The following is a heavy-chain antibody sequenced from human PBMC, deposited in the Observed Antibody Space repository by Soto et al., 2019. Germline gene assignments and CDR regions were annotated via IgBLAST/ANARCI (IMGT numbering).Heavy chain of an antibody. J-gene: IGHJ5*02. V-gene: IGHV1-8*02. CDR2: MNPNSGNT. Sequence: ASVKVSCKASGYTFTSYYMHWVRQAPGQGLEWMGWMNPNSGNTGYAQKFQGRVTMTRNTSISTAYMELSSLRSEDTAVYYCARSYCSSTSCYNWFDPWGQGTLVTVSS. CDR3: ARSYCSSTSCYNWFDP. CDR1: GYTFTSYY. D-gene: IGHD2-2*01.